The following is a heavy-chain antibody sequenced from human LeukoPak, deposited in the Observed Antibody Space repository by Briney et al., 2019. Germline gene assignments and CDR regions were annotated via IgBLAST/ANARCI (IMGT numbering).Heavy chain of an antibody. CDR3: ARGLGVPAAIFSVFGY. V-gene: IGHV3-30-3*01. D-gene: IGHD2-2*01. Sequence: GGSLRLSCAASGFTFSSYAIHWVRQAPGKGLEWVAVISYDGSNKYYGDSVKGRFTISRDNSKNTLYLQMNSLRAEDTAVYYCARGLGVPAAIFSVFGYWGQGTLVTVSS. CDR1: GFTFSSYA. J-gene: IGHJ4*02. CDR2: ISYDGSNK.